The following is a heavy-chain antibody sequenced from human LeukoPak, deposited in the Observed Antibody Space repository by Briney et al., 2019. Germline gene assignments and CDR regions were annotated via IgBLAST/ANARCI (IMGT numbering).Heavy chain of an antibody. CDR1: GFTFSSYA. CDR3: AKEGEGIAAAGTSFLFAGGTNNWFDP. Sequence: PGGSLRLSCAASGFTFSSYAMHWVRQAPGKGLEWVAVISYDGSNKYYADSVKGRFTISRDNSKNTLYLQMNSLRAEDTAVYYCAKEGEGIAAAGTSFLFAGGTNNWFDPWGQGTLVTVSS. D-gene: IGHD6-13*01. CDR2: ISYDGSNK. V-gene: IGHV3-30-3*01. J-gene: IGHJ5*02.